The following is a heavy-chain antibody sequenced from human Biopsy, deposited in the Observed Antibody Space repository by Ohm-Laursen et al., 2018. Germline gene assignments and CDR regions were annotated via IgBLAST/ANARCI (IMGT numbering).Heavy chain of an antibody. Sequence: SDTLSLTCSVSGGSLNNHYWSWIRQSPGKGLEWLAYIYSSGRTNYNPSLKSRIIVSVDTSKNQLSLKVKSVTATDTAMYYCARHDRSGYWGLDYWGQGALVTVSA. V-gene: IGHV4-4*08. D-gene: IGHD3-22*01. CDR1: GGSLNNHY. CDR2: IYSSGRT. CDR3: ARHDRSGYWGLDY. J-gene: IGHJ4*02.